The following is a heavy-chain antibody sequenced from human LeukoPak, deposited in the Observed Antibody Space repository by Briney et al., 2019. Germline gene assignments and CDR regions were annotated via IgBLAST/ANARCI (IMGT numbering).Heavy chain of an antibody. V-gene: IGHV1-18*01. D-gene: IGHD3-22*01. CDR3: ARDRSNGYSRRVYYFYMDV. J-gene: IGHJ6*03. CDR2: ISAYNSNT. CDR1: GYTFTSYG. Sequence: ASVKVSCKASGYTFTSYGISWVRQAPGQGLEWMGWISAYNSNTNYTQKFQGRVTMTTDTSTSTAYMELRGLRSDDTAVYYCARDRSNGYSRRVYYFYMDVWGKGTTVTVSS.